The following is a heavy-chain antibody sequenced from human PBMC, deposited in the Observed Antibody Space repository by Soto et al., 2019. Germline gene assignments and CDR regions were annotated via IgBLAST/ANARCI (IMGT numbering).Heavy chain of an antibody. J-gene: IGHJ4*02. V-gene: IGHV1-46*01. CDR3: ARARRNYGSGSYFDS. CDR1: GYTFTSYY. D-gene: IGHD3-10*01. Sequence: GASVKVSCKASGYTFTSYYMHWVRQAPGQGLEWMGIINPSGGSTSYAQKFQGRVTMTRDTSTSTVYMELSSLRSEDTAVYYCARARRNYGSGSYFDSWGQGTLVTVSS. CDR2: INPSGGST.